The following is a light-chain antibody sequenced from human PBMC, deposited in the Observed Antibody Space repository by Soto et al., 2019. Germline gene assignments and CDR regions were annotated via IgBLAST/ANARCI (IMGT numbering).Light chain of an antibody. Sequence: DIQMTQSPSTLSASVGDRVTITCRASESISIWLAWYQQKPGKAPKLLIYKASSLESGVPPRFSGSGSGTEFTLTISSLQPDDFATYYCQQYNIYSWTFGQGTKVEI. CDR3: QQYNIYSWT. CDR2: KAS. J-gene: IGKJ1*01. CDR1: ESISIW. V-gene: IGKV1-5*03.